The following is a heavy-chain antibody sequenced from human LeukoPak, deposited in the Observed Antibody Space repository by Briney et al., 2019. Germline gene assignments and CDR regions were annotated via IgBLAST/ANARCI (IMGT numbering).Heavy chain of an antibody. Sequence: GGSLRLSCAASGFTFSSYAMHWVRQAPGKGLEWVAVISYDGSNRYYADFVKGRFTISRDNSKNTLYLQMNSLRAEDTAVYYCVRSVSGTYGQFDFWGQGTLVTVSS. CDR2: ISYDGSNR. CDR3: VRSVSGTYGQFDF. D-gene: IGHD5/OR15-5a*01. J-gene: IGHJ4*02. V-gene: IGHV3-30*04. CDR1: GFTFSSYA.